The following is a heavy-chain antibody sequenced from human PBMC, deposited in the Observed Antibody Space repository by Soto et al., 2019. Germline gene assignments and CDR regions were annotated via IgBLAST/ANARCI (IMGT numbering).Heavy chain of an antibody. CDR3: AHRRIGVSQWNYGDFDY. V-gene: IGHV2-5*02. Sequence: QITLKESGPTLVKPTQTLTLTCTFSGFSLSTSGVGVGWIRQPPGKALEGLVIIYWDDDKRYSPSLRSRLTISKDTYKNQVVLIMTNVDPEDTATYFCAHRRIGVSQWNYGDFDYWGQGSLVTVSS. CDR1: GFSLSTSGVG. D-gene: IGHD3-3*01. J-gene: IGHJ4*02. CDR2: IYWDDDK.